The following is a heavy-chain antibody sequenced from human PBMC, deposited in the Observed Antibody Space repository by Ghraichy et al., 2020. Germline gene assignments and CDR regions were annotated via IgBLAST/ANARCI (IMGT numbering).Heavy chain of an antibody. V-gene: IGHV3-21*01. Sequence: GGSLRLSCAASGFTFSSYSMNWVRQAPGKGLEWVSSISSSSSYIYYADSVKGRFTISRDNAKNSLYLQMNSLRAEDTAVYYCARIEGLVGSGDWFDPWGQGTLVTVSS. J-gene: IGHJ5*02. CDR1: GFTFSSYS. D-gene: IGHD1-26*01. CDR2: ISSSSSYI. CDR3: ARIEGLVGSGDWFDP.